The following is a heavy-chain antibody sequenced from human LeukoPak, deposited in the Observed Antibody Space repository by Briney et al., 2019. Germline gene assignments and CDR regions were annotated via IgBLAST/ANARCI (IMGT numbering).Heavy chain of an antibody. CDR3: ARRGVSTYYMDV. V-gene: IGHV1-69*05. CDR1: GGTFSSYA. CDR2: IIPIFGTA. D-gene: IGHD6-13*01. Sequence: SVKVSCKASGGTFSSYAISWVRQAPGQGLGWMGGIIPIFGTANYAQKFQGRVTITTDESTSTAYMELSSLRSEDTAVYYCARRGVSTYYMDVWGKGTTVTVSS. J-gene: IGHJ6*03.